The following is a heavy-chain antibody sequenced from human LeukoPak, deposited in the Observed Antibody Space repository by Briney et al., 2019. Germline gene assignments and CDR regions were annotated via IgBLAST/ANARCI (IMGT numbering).Heavy chain of an antibody. Sequence: PGGSLRLSCAASGFTFSSYAMSWVRQAPGKGLEWVSAISGSGGSTYYADSVKGRFTISRDNSKNTLYLQMNSLRAEDTAVYYCAKDLDVLRFLEWSNAFDIWGQGTMVTVSS. V-gene: IGHV3-23*01. CDR3: AKDLDVLRFLEWSNAFDI. D-gene: IGHD3-3*01. J-gene: IGHJ3*02. CDR2: ISGSGGST. CDR1: GFTFSSYA.